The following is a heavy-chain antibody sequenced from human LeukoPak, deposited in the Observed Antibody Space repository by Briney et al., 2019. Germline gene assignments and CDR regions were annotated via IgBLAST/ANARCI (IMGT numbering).Heavy chain of an antibody. D-gene: IGHD5-12*01. CDR3: ARDTGWLTIQYYFDY. J-gene: IGHJ4*02. Sequence: PGGSLRLSCAASGFTFSSYAMHWVRQAPGKGLEWVAIISYDETYKYYADSMEGRFTISRDNFKNTLYLQMNSLRPEDTAMYYCARDTGWLTIQYYFDYWGQGTLVTVSS. V-gene: IGHV3-30-3*01. CDR1: GFTFSSYA. CDR2: ISYDETYK.